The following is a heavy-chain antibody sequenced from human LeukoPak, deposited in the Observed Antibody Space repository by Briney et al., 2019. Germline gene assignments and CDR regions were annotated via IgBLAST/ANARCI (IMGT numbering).Heavy chain of an antibody. J-gene: IGHJ5*02. V-gene: IGHV1-69*05. CDR1: GGTFSSYA. CDR3: AISRIVATIRYNWFDP. CDR2: IIPIFGTA. D-gene: IGHD5-12*01. Sequence: SVKVSCKASGGTFSSYAISWVRQAPGQGLEWMGGIIPIFGTANYAQKFQGRVTITTDESTSTAYMELSSLRSEDTAVYYCAISRIVATIRYNWFDPWGQGTLVTVSS.